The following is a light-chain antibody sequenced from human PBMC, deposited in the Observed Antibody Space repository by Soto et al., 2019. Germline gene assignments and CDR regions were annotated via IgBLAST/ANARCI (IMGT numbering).Light chain of an antibody. CDR2: GAS. Sequence: EIVMTQSPATLSVSPGERATLSCRASQSISSNLAWYQQKPGQAPRVLIYGASTRATGIPARFSGSGSGTEFTLTISSLQSEDFAVYYCQHYSNWPPWTFGQGTKVEFK. CDR1: QSISSN. CDR3: QHYSNWPPWT. J-gene: IGKJ1*01. V-gene: IGKV3-15*01.